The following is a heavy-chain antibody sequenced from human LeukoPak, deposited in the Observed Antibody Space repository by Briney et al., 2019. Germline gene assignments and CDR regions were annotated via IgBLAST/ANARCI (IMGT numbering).Heavy chain of an antibody. Sequence: GGSLRLSCAASGFTISNYWMSWVRQAPGKGLEWVANIKQDGSEKKYVDSVKGRFSISRDNAKNSLYLQIYSLRVEDTAGYYCARWYGGSGSWVLDVWGQGTTVTVSS. CDR3: ARWYGGSGSWVLDV. D-gene: IGHD3-10*01. CDR1: GFTISNYW. V-gene: IGHV3-7*04. CDR2: IKQDGSEK. J-gene: IGHJ6*02.